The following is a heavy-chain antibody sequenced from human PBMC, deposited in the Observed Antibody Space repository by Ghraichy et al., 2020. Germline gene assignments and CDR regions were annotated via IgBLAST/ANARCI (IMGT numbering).Heavy chain of an antibody. V-gene: IGHV4-34*01. J-gene: IGHJ4*02. D-gene: IGHD3-3*01. CDR2: INHDGNT. Sequence: SETLSLTCAVYGRSFGGYFWSWFRQPPGKGLEWIGEINHDGNTKYNPSLKSRITISMDTSKNQFSLKLRSVTAADTAVYYCASTIFGVVTTNYYFDHWGQGTLVTVSS. CDR3: ASTIFGVVTTNYYFDH. CDR1: GRSFGGYF.